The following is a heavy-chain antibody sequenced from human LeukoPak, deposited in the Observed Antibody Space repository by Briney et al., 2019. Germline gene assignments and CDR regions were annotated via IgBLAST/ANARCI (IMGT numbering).Heavy chain of an antibody. Sequence: GGSLRLSCAASGFMFSSNWMSWVRLAPGKGLEWVANIKEDGTETYYVDSVKGRFTISRDNAKNSLYLQMNSLRVEDTAVYYCAKGRSGDYVTFCDYWGQGTLVTVSS. CDR2: IKEDGTET. D-gene: IGHD4-17*01. V-gene: IGHV3-7*03. CDR1: GFMFSSNW. J-gene: IGHJ4*02. CDR3: AKGRSGDYVTFCDY.